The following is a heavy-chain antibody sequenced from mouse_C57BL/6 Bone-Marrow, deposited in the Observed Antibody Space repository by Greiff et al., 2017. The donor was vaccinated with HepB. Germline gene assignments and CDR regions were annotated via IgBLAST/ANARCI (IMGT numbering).Heavy chain of an antibody. Sequence: EVKVEESGPGLVKPSQSLSLTCSVTGYSITSGYYWNWIRQFPGNKLEWMGYISYDGSNNYNPSLKNRISITRDTSKNQFFLKLNSVTTEDTATYYCARGTTVVATYWYFDVWGTGTTVTVSS. CDR3: ARGTTVVATYWYFDV. CDR1: GYSITSGYY. CDR2: ISYDGSN. D-gene: IGHD1-1*01. J-gene: IGHJ1*03. V-gene: IGHV3-6*01.